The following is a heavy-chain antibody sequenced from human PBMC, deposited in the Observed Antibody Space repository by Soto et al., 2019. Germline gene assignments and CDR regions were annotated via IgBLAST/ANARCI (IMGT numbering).Heavy chain of an antibody. CDR2: ISGSDGKT. V-gene: IGHV3-23*01. D-gene: IGHD3-3*01. J-gene: IGHJ4*02. Sequence: PXGSLRLSCAAAGVSFGSYALSWVRQAPGKGLEWVSTISGSDGKTFYADSVKGRFSISRDTSQSTLYLQMNSLRADDTAMYYCARWSYLDYWGQGTRVTVSS. CDR1: GVSFGSYA. CDR3: ARWSYLDY.